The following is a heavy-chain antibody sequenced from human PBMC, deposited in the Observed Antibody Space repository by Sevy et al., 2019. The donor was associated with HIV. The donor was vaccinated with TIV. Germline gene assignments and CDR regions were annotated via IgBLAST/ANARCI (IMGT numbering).Heavy chain of an antibody. CDR3: ARESPYGSGSLFDV. D-gene: IGHD3-10*01. Sequence: SETLSLTCTVSGGSISSGNYYWTWIRQPAGKGLEWIGRIYTSGSTNYNPSLKSRVTISVDISKNHFSLKLSSVTAAETAVYYCARESPYGSGSLFDVWGKGTTVTVSS. V-gene: IGHV4-61*02. CDR1: GGSISSGNYY. J-gene: IGHJ6*04. CDR2: IYTSGST.